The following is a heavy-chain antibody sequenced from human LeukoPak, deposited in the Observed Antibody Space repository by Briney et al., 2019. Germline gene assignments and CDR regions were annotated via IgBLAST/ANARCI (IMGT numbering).Heavy chain of an antibody. CDR1: GYFISSGYF. CDR3: AQSSASSHFDY. Sequence: SKTLSLTCTVSGYFISSGYFWGWIRQSPGKGLEWIGTFGTFYHSGNTSYDPSLKSRVTISVDTSKNQFSLRLTSVTAADTAVYYCAQSSASSHFDYWGQGTLVTVSS. V-gene: IGHV4-38-2*02. CDR2: FGTFYHSGNT. D-gene: IGHD6-6*01. J-gene: IGHJ4*02.